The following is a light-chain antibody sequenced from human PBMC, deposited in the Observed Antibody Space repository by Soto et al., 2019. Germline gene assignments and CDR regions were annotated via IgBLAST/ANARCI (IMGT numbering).Light chain of an antibody. CDR2: KAS. J-gene: IGKJ1*01. CDR3: QQYNHYWT. V-gene: IGKV1-5*03. Sequence: DIQMTQSPSTLSASVGDRVTITCRASQSINSWLAWYQQKPGKAPKLLIYKASSLESGVPSRFSGSRSGTEFTLTISSLQPDDFATYYCQQYNHYWTFGQGTKVDI. CDR1: QSINSW.